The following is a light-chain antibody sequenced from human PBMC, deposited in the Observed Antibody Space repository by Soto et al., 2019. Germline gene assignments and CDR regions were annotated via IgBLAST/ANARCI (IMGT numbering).Light chain of an antibody. Sequence: DIVMTQSPDSLAVSLGERATINCKSSQSVLYSSNNKNYLAWYQQKPGQPPKMLIYWSSTRESGVPDRFSGSGSGTDLTLTISSLQAEDVAVYYCQQYYNAPYTFGQGTKLEI. V-gene: IGKV4-1*01. CDR3: QQYYNAPYT. J-gene: IGKJ2*01. CDR1: QSVLYSSNNKNY. CDR2: WSS.